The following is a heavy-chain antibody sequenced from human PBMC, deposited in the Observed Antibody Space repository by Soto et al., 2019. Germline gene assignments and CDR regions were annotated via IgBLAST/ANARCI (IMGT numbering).Heavy chain of an antibody. Sequence: PSETLSLTCTVSGGSISSSGYYWSWVRQPPGKGLEWIGEIYHSGSTNYHPSLKSRVIISIDKSKNQFSLKLSSVTAADTAVYYCASFWAGYWGQGTLVTVSS. V-gene: IGHV4-39*07. CDR1: GGSISSSGYY. CDR2: IYHSGST. CDR3: ASFWAGY. J-gene: IGHJ4*02. D-gene: IGHD7-27*01.